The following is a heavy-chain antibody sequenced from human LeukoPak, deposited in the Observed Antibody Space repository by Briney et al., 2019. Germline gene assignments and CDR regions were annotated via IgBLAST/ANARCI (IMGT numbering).Heavy chain of an antibody. J-gene: IGHJ5*02. CDR2: INHSGST. CDR3: ARGGYYGSGNDFRFDP. V-gene: IGHV4-4*02. Sequence: TTSETLSLTCAVSGGSISSSNWWSWVRQPPGKGLEWIGSINHSGSTYYNTSLKSRVTISVDTSKNQFSLRLSSVTATDTAVYYCARGGYYGSGNDFRFDPWGQGTLVTVSS. D-gene: IGHD3-10*01. CDR1: GGSISSSNW.